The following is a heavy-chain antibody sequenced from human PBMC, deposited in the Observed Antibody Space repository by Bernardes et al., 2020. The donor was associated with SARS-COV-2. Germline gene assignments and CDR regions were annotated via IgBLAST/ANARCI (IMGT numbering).Heavy chain of an antibody. Sequence: GGSLRLSCAASAFSFSTYWMSWVRQAPGKGLEWVANINQDGGEKYYVDSVKGRFTISRDNAKNSLYLQMNSLRAEDTAVYYCARAQGEAVLSYYYFYGMDVWGQGTTVTVSS. D-gene: IGHD3-16*01. CDR2: INQDGGEK. CDR3: ARAQGEAVLSYYYFYGMDV. V-gene: IGHV3-7*03. J-gene: IGHJ6*02. CDR1: AFSFSTYW.